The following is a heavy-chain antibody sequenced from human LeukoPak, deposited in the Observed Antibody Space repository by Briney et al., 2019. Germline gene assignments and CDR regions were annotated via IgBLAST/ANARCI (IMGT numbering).Heavy chain of an antibody. V-gene: IGHV4-34*01. CDR3: ARGYSSGWLLGIDY. Sequence: SETLSLTCAVYGGSFSGYYWSWIRQPPGKGLEWIGEINHSGSTNYNPSLKSRVTISVDTSKNQFSLKLSSVTAADTAVYYCARGYSSGWLLGIDYWGQGTLVTVSS. D-gene: IGHD6-19*01. CDR1: GGSFSGYY. J-gene: IGHJ4*02. CDR2: INHSGST.